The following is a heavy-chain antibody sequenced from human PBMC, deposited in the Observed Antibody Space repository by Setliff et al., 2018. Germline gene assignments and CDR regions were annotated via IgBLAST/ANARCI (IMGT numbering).Heavy chain of an antibody. Sequence: SETLCLTCTVSGGAISSHYWSWIRQPPGKGLEWIVSIYYSGRTNYNPSLKSRVTISADTSKNQFSLKLSSVTAADTAVYYCAREGFGDGAFDIWGPGTMVAVSS. V-gene: IGHV4-59*11. D-gene: IGHD3-10*01. J-gene: IGHJ3*02. CDR2: IYYSGRT. CDR3: AREGFGDGAFDI. CDR1: GGAISSHY.